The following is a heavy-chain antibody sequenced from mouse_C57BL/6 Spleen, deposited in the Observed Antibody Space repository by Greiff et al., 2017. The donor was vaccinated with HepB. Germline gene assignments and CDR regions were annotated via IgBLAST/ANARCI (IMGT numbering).Heavy chain of an antibody. CDR2: IYPGDGDT. Sequence: QVQLKQSGAELVKPGASVKISCKASGYAFSSYWMNWVKQRPGKGLEWIGQIYPGDGDTNYNGKFKGKATLTADKSSSTAYMQLSSLTSEDSAVYFCARHDYDEGFDYWGQGTTLTVSS. CDR3: ARHDYDEGFDY. V-gene: IGHV1-80*01. J-gene: IGHJ2*01. CDR1: GYAFSSYW. D-gene: IGHD2-4*01.